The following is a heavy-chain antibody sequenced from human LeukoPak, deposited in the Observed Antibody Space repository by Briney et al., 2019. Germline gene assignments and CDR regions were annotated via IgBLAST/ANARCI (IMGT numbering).Heavy chain of an antibody. Sequence: GGSLRLSCAASGFTFSSYWMHWVRHAPGKGLVWVSRINSDGSSTSYADSVKGRFTISRDNAKNTLYLQMNSLRAEDTAVYYCARLPPYDTGGYWGQGTLVTVSS. J-gene: IGHJ4*02. V-gene: IGHV3-74*01. CDR2: INSDGSST. CDR3: ARLPPYDTGGY. CDR1: GFTFSSYW. D-gene: IGHD3-22*01.